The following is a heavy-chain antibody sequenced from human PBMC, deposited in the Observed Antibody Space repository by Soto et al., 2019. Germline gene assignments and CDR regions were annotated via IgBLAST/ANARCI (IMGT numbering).Heavy chain of an antibody. Sequence: QGQLVQSGAEEKKPGASVKVSCKASGYTFTSYAMHWVRQAPGQRLEWMGWINAGNGNTKYSQKFQGRVTITRDTSASTAYMELSSLRSEDTAVYYCARSIMVVTALDYWGQGTLVTVSS. CDR2: INAGNGNT. V-gene: IGHV1-3*05. D-gene: IGHD2-21*02. CDR1: GYTFTSYA. J-gene: IGHJ4*02. CDR3: ARSIMVVTALDY.